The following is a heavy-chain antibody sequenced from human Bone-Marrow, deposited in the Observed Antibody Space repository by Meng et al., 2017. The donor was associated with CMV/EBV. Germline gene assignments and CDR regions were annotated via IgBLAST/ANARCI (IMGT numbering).Heavy chain of an antibody. CDR3: ARDLWSHLTSGSYFYNGMDV. J-gene: IGHJ6*02. V-gene: IGHV3-30*04. CDR1: GFSFSRYV. D-gene: IGHD1-26*01. Sequence: GGSLRLSCAASGFSFSRYVIHWVRQAPGKGLEWLAVISYDGRNKYYGDSVKGRITISRDNSKNTVYLQMNSLRTEDTAVYYCARDLWSHLTSGSYFYNGMDVWCQGTTVSVSS. CDR2: ISYDGRNK.